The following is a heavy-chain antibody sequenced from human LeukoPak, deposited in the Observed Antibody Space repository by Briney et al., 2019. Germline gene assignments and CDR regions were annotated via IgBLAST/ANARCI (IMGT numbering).Heavy chain of an antibody. CDR2: IYYSGST. D-gene: IGHD2-2*02. CDR3: ARDRGGGYCSSTSCYKRGAFDI. CDR1: GGSISSYY. Sequence: NPSETLSLTCTVSGGSISSYYWSWIRQPPGKGLEWIGYIYYSGSTNYNPSLKSRVTISVDTSKNQFSLKLSSVTAADTAVYYCARDRGGGYCSSTSCYKRGAFDIWGQGTMVTVSS. J-gene: IGHJ3*02. V-gene: IGHV4-59*01.